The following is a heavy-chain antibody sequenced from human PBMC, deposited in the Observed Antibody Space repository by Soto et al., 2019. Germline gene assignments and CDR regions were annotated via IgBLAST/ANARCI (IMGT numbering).Heavy chain of an antibody. CDR2: IYYSGST. Sequence: QVQLQESGPGLVKPSQTLSLTCTVSGGSISSGDYYWSWIRQPPGKGLEWIGYIYYSGSTYYNPSLKSRVTISVDTSKNQFSLMLSSATAADTAVYYCATNGGVNYYYGMDVWGQGTMVTVSS. CDR1: GGSISSGDYY. CDR3: ATNGGVNYYYGMDV. V-gene: IGHV4-30-4*01. J-gene: IGHJ6*02. D-gene: IGHD6-25*01.